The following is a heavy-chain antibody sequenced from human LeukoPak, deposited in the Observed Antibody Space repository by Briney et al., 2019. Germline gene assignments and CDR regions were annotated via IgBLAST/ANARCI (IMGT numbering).Heavy chain of an antibody. CDR2: INPNSGGT. Sequence: GASVKVSCKASGYTFTGYYMHWVRQAPGQGLEWMGRINPNSGGTNYEQKFQGKVTMTRDTSISTAYMELSRLRSDDTAVYYCARDSRVAASDCWGQGTLVTVSS. CDR1: GYTFTGYY. V-gene: IGHV1-2*06. D-gene: IGHD2-15*01. CDR3: ARDSRVAASDC. J-gene: IGHJ4*02.